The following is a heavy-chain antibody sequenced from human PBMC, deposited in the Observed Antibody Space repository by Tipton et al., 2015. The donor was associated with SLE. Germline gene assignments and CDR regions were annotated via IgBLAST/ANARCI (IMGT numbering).Heavy chain of an antibody. V-gene: IGHV1-69*05. CDR2: IIPFFATA. Sequence: QSGAEVKKPGSSVKVSCKSSGGTFSTFPINWVRQAPGQGLEWMGGIIPFFATANYAQNFQDRLTITRDESTSTAYMELRSLTSDDTAVYYCARSRGANGPDYWGQGTLVTVSS. J-gene: IGHJ4*02. D-gene: IGHD4/OR15-4a*01. CDR3: ARSRGANGPDY. CDR1: GGTFSTFP.